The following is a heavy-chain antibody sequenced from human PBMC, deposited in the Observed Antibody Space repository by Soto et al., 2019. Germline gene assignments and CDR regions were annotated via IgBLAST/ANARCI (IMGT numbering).Heavy chain of an antibody. J-gene: IGHJ3*02. CDR1: GYTFTFLY. D-gene: IGHD1-1*01. V-gene: IGHV1-45*02. Sequence: SVKVSCKASGYTFTFLYLHWARQAPGQALEWMGWITPFKSDTNYAQKFQDRVTITRDRSVSTAYMELSNLRSDDTAMYYCARSPFAGSDAFDIWGQGTMVTV. CDR2: ITPFKSDT. CDR3: ARSPFAGSDAFDI.